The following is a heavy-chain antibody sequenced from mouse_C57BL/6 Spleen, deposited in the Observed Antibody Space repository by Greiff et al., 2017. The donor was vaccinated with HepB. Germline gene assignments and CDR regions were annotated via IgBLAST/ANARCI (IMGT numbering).Heavy chain of an antibody. CDR3: GRVDYDYEDAMDY. CDR2: IYPGDGAT. CDR1: GYAFSSYW. J-gene: IGHJ4*01. Sequence: VQLQQSGAELVKPGASVKISCKASGYAFSSYWMNWVRQRPGKGLEWIGQIYPGDGATNYNGKFKGKASLTADKSSSPAYMQLSSLPSEDSAVYFCGRVDYDYEDAMDYWGQGTSVTGSS. V-gene: IGHV1-80*01. D-gene: IGHD2-4*01.